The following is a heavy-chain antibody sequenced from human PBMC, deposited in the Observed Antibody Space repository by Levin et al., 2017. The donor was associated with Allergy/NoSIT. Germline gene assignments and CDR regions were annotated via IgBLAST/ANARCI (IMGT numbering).Heavy chain of an antibody. CDR1: GYTFTSYY. Sequence: ASVKVSCKASGYTFTSYYMHWVRQAPGQGLEWMGIINPSGGSTSYAQKFQGRVTMTRDTSTSTVYMELSSLRSEDTAVYYCARAVRLRFLEWPRYSWFDPWGQGTLVTVSS. J-gene: IGHJ5*02. V-gene: IGHV1-46*01. CDR3: ARAVRLRFLEWPRYSWFDP. CDR2: INPSGGST. D-gene: IGHD3-3*01.